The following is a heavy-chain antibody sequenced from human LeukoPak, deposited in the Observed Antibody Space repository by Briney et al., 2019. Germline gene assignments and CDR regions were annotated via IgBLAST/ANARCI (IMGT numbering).Heavy chain of an antibody. Sequence: ASVKVSCKASGGTFSSYAISWVRQAPGQGLEWMGWINPNSGGTNYAQKFQGRVTMTRDTSISTAYMELSRLRSDDTAVYYCARTTYYYGSSDYWGQGTLVTVSS. CDR1: GGTFSSYA. CDR3: ARTTYYYGSSDY. CDR2: INPNSGGT. J-gene: IGHJ4*02. V-gene: IGHV1-2*02. D-gene: IGHD3-10*01.